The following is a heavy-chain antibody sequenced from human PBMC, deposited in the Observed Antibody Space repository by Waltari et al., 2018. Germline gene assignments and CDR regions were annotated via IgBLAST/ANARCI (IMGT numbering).Heavy chain of an antibody. D-gene: IGHD5-18*01. CDR3: ARGRFYTASFFLDA. Sequence: QVQLQQWGAGLLKDSETLSLTCAVYGGSFSGYYWSWIRQPPGKGLEWIGEINHSGSTHYNPSLKSRVTISVDTSKNQFSLKLSSVTAADTAVYYCARGRFYTASFFLDAWGKGTTVTISS. J-gene: IGHJ6*04. CDR1: GGSFSGYY. CDR2: INHSGST. V-gene: IGHV4-34*01.